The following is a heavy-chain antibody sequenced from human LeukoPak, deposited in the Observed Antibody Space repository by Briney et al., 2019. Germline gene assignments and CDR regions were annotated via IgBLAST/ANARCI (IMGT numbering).Heavy chain of an antibody. V-gene: IGHV1-46*01. J-gene: IGHJ6*03. CDR1: GYTYTSYY. D-gene: IGHD3-10*01. CDR2: INPSGGST. CDR3: ARSAKYTLLWFGESSYYMDV. Sequence: ASVKVSCKASGYTYTSYYMHWVRQAPRQGLEWMGIINPSGGSTSYAQKYQGRVTITADESTSTAYMELSTLRSEDTAVYYCARSAKYTLLWFGESSYYMDVWDKGTTVTISS.